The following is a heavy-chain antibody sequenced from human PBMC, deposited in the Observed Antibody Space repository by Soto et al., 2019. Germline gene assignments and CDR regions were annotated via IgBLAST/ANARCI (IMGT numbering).Heavy chain of an antibody. V-gene: IGHV4-39*01. Sequence: QLQLQESGPGLVKPSETLSLTCTVSGGSISSSSYYWGWIRQPPGKGLEWIGSIYYSGSTYYNPSLKSRVTISVATSKNQFSLKLSSVPAPDTAVYYCARHLAGGSSGRYSDYWGQGTLVTVSS. CDR1: GGSISSSSYY. D-gene: IGHD6-19*01. J-gene: IGHJ4*02. CDR2: IYYSGST. CDR3: ARHLAGGSSGRYSDY.